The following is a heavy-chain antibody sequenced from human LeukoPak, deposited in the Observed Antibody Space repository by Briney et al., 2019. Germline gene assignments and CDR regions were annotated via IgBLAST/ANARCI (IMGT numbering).Heavy chain of an antibody. V-gene: IGHV3-21*01. CDR1: GFTFSSYA. Sequence: EGSLRLSCAASGFTFSSYAMSWVRQAPGKGLEWVSSISTSSYIYYADSLKGRFTISRDNAKNSLYLQMNSLRAEDTAVYYCARTRLPYSSSSVAYYFDYWGQGTLVTVSS. CDR2: ISTSSYI. J-gene: IGHJ4*02. D-gene: IGHD6-6*01. CDR3: ARTRLPYSSSSVAYYFDY.